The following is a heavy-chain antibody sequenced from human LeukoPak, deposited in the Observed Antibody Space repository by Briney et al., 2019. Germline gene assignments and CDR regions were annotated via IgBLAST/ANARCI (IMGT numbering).Heavy chain of an antibody. CDR3: ARHGSGTSLALYP. J-gene: IGHJ5*02. Sequence: PSETLSLTCTVSGGSMSSYYWSWIRQSPGKGLEWVGYISYSGTTNYNPSLKSRVTISLGTSKNRFSLNLTSVTAADTAVYYCARHGSGTSLALYPWGLGTLVTVSS. CDR1: GGSMSSYY. V-gene: IGHV4-59*08. CDR2: ISYSGTT. D-gene: IGHD3-10*01.